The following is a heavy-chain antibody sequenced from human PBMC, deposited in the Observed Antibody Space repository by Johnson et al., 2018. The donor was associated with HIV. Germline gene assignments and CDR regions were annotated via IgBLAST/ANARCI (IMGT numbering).Heavy chain of an antibody. J-gene: IGHJ3*02. CDR1: GFTVSTNN. CDR2: TYSGGRT. CDR3: AREYDAFDI. Sequence: VQLVESGGGLIQPGGSLGLSFAASGFTVSTNNMNWVRQAPGKGLEWVSVTYSGGRTYYADSVKGRFNISRDISKNTLYLEMYSLRAEDTAVYYCAREYDAFDIWGQGTMVTVSS. V-gene: IGHV3-53*01.